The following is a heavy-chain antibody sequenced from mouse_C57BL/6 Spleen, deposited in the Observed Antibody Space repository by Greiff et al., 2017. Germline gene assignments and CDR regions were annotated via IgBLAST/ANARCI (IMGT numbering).Heavy chain of an antibody. CDR3: ARWDGNYAVY. CDR2: INPNNGGT. D-gene: IGHD2-1*01. J-gene: IGHJ2*01. V-gene: IGHV1-26*01. Sequence: VQLQQSGPELVKPGASVKISCKASGYTFTDYYMNWVKQSHGKSLEWIGDINPNNGGTSYNQKFKGKATLTVDKSSSTAYMELRSLTSEDSAVYYCARWDGNYAVYWGQGTTLTVSS. CDR1: GYTFTDYY.